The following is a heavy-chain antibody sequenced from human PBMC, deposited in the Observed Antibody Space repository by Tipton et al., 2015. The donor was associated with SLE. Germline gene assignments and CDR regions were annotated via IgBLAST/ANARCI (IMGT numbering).Heavy chain of an antibody. J-gene: IGHJ4*02. CDR3: ARSREAYCTTTSCPGVYGY. Sequence: TLSLTCTVSGGSVNTYYWSWIREPPGKGVEWIGYIYNSGGTKYNPSLQSRVTISVDTSKNQFSLKLSSVTAADTAVYYCARSREAYCTTTSCPGVYGYWGQGSLVTVSS. D-gene: IGHD2-2*01. V-gene: IGHV4-59*02. CDR1: GGSVNTYY. CDR2: IYNSGGT.